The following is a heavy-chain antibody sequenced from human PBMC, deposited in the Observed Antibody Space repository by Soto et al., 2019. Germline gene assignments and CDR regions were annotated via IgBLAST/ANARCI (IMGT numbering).Heavy chain of an antibody. CDR1: GFTFSSHA. V-gene: IGHV3-30-3*01. Sequence: GGSLRLSCAASGFTFSSHAMHWVRQAPGKGLEWVAIISNDGNNEYYADSVKGRFTISRDNSKSTLYLQMNSLRTEDTAVYYCARDESGAGTRWLDPWGQGTLVTVSS. J-gene: IGHJ5*02. CDR3: ARDESGAGTRWLDP. D-gene: IGHD6-19*01. CDR2: ISNDGNNE.